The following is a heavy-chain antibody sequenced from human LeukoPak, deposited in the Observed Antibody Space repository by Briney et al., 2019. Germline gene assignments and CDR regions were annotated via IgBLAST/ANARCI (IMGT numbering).Heavy chain of an antibody. CDR3: AKDNWDYYDSSERNYMDV. CDR1: GFTFSSYG. D-gene: IGHD3-22*01. J-gene: IGHJ6*03. Sequence: PGGSLRLSCAASGFTFSSYGMHWVRQAPGKGLEWVAVISYDGSNKYYADSVKGRFTISRDNSKNTLYLQMNSLRAEDTAVYYCAKDNWDYYDSSERNYMDVWGKGTTVTVSS. V-gene: IGHV3-30*18. CDR2: ISYDGSNK.